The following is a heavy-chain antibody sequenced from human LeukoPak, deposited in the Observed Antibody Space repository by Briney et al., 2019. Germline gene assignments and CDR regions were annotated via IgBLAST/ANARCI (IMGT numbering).Heavy chain of an antibody. CDR1: GFTFSSYA. CDR2: ISYDGSNK. CDR3: AKDPRDEYYYDSSGYYY. J-gene: IGHJ4*02. V-gene: IGHV3-30-3*01. Sequence: GRSLRLSCAASGFTFSSYAMHWVRQAPGKGLEWVAVISYDGSNKYYADSVKGRFTISRDNPKSTLYLQMSSLRAEDTAVYYCAKDPRDEYYYDSSGYYYWGQGTLVTVSS. D-gene: IGHD3-22*01.